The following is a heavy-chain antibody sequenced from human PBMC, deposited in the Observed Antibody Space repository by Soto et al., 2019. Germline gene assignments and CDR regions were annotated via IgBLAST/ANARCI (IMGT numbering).Heavy chain of an antibody. D-gene: IGHD3-3*01. CDR1: GFTFSSNS. Sequence: PGGSLRLSCTASGFTFSSNSMAWVRQAPGKGLEWVSSISDNAERIFYADSVKGRFTISRDNSKNTLYLQMNSLRAEDTAVYYCAKDRRIRFLEWLSYYYYYGMDVWGQGTTVTVSS. CDR2: ISDNAERI. V-gene: IGHV3-23*01. J-gene: IGHJ6*02. CDR3: AKDRRIRFLEWLSYYYYYGMDV.